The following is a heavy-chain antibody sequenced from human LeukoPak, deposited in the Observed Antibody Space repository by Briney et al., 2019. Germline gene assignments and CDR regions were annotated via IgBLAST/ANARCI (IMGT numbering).Heavy chain of an antibody. CDR1: GYTFTSYY. CDR2: INPSGGST. V-gene: IGHV1-46*01. D-gene: IGHD3-10*01. Sequence: ASVKVSCKASGYTFTSYYMHWVRQAPGQGLEWMGIINPSGGSTNYAQKFQGRVTMTRDTSTNTVYMELSSLRSEDTAVYYCARGPSITMVRGGQWYYYMDVWGKGTTVTLSS. CDR3: ARGPSITMVRGGQWYYYMDV. J-gene: IGHJ6*03.